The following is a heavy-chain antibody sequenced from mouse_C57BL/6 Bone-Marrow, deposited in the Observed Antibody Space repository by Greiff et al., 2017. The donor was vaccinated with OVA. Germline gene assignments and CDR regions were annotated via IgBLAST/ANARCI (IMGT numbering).Heavy chain of an antibody. CDR2: IDPENGDT. CDR1: GFNIKDDY. D-gene: IGHD1-1*01. CDR3: THYYGSSGDY. J-gene: IGHJ2*01. V-gene: IGHV14-4*01. Sequence: EVQGVESGAELVRPGASVKLSCTASGFNIKDDYMHWVKQRPEQGLEWIGWIDPENGDTEYASKFQGKATITADTSSNTAYLQLSSLTSEDTAVYYCTHYYGSSGDYWGQGTTLTVSS.